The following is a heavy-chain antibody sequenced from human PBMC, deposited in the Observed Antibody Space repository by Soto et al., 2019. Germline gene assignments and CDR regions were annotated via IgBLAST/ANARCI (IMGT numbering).Heavy chain of an antibody. Sequence: PGGSLRLSCAASGFPFSSYGMHLVRPAPGKGLGWVTVISYDGSNKYYTDSVEGRFTISRDNSKNTLYLQINSLRAEDTAVYYCAKDRYFDWLWGPFDYWGQGTLVTVSS. CDR1: GFPFSSYG. CDR2: ISYDGSNK. D-gene: IGHD3-9*01. V-gene: IGHV3-30*18. J-gene: IGHJ4*02. CDR3: AKDRYFDWLWGPFDY.